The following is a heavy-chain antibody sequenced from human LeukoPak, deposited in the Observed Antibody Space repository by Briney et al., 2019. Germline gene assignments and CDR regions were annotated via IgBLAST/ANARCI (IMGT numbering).Heavy chain of an antibody. CDR2: INPSGGGT. Sequence: ASVKVSCKASGYTFTSYYMHWVRQAPGQGLEWMGIINPSGGGTSYAQKFQGRVTMARDTSTSTVYMELSSLRSEDTAVYYCARDSGWRLSFDYWGQGTLGTVSS. CDR1: GYTFTSYY. J-gene: IGHJ4*02. D-gene: IGHD6-19*01. V-gene: IGHV1-46*01. CDR3: ARDSGWRLSFDY.